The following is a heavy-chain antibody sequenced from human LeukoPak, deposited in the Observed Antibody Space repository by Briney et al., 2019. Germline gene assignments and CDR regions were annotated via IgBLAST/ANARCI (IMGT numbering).Heavy chain of an antibody. J-gene: IGHJ4*02. Sequence: PGGSLRLSCAASGFTFDDYAMHWVRQARGKGLEWVSVIYSGGSTYYADSVKGRFTISRDNSKNTLYLQMNSLRAEDTAVYYCAREGASSWGVLGYWGQGTLVTVSS. V-gene: IGHV3-66*01. CDR3: AREGASSWGVLGY. D-gene: IGHD6-13*01. CDR2: IYSGGST. CDR1: GFTFDDYA.